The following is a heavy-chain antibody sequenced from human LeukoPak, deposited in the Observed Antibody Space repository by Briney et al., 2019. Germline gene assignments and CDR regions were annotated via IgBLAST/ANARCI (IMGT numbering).Heavy chain of an antibody. D-gene: IGHD1-14*01. V-gene: IGHV4-30-4*01. CDR2: IYYSGST. Sequence: SETLSLTCTVSGGSNSSGDYYWSWIRQPPGKGLEWIGFIYYSGSTYYNPSLKSRVTISVDTSKNQVSLKLTSVTAADTAVYYCARVEKTTGYWGRGTLVTVSS. CDR1: GGSNSSGDYY. CDR3: ARVEKTTGY. J-gene: IGHJ4*02.